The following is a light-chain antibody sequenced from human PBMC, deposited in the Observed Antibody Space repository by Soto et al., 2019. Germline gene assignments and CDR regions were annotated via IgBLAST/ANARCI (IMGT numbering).Light chain of an antibody. J-gene: IGLJ1*01. CDR2: EVR. CDR3: GSYATSDTFV. CDR1: ASDFGAYNY. V-gene: IGLV2-14*01. Sequence: QSVLTQPASVSGSPGQSITISCTGTASDFGAYNYVSWYQHHPDKAPKLMIYEVRNRPSGVSNRFSGSKSVNTASLTISGLQPEDEADYYCGSYATSDTFVFGTGTKVTVL.